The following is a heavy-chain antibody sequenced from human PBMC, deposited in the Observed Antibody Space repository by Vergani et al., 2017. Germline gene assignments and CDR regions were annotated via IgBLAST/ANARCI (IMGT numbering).Heavy chain of an antibody. V-gene: IGHV4-61*02. Sequence: QVQLQESGPGLVKPSQTLSLTCTVSGGSISSGDYYWSWIRQPAGKGLEWIGRIYTSGSTNYNPSLKSRVTMSVDTSKNQFSLKLSSVTAADTAVYYCARYGETYYYDSSGYAFDYWGQGTLVTVSS. CDR2: IYTSGST. D-gene: IGHD3-22*01. CDR1: GGSISSGDYY. J-gene: IGHJ4*02. CDR3: ARYGETYYYDSSGYAFDY.